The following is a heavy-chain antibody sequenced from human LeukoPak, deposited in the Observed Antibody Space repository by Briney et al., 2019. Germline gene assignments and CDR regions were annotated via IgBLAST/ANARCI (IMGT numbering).Heavy chain of an antibody. CDR3: ARFGVYYDMGV. Sequence: SETLSLTCTVSGGSISGYYWTWIRQPPGKGLEWIGQIHYSGKADYNPSLRSRITITVDTSKNQMSLKLSSVTAADTAVYYCARFGVYYDMGVWGQGTTVTVS. V-gene: IGHV4-59*01. CDR1: GGSISGYY. D-gene: IGHD3-16*01. CDR2: IHYSGKA. J-gene: IGHJ6*02.